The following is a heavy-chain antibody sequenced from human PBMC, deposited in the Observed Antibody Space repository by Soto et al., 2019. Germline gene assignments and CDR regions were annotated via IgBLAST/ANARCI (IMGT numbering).Heavy chain of an antibody. D-gene: IGHD6-19*01. CDR2: INAGNGNT. CDR3: ARGVAGPLHWFDP. CDR1: GYTFTRTG. V-gene: IGHV1-3*01. Sequence: GASVKVSCKASGYTFTRTGISWVRPAPGQRLEWMGWINAGNGNTKYSQKFQGRVTITRDTSASTAYMELSSLRSEDTAVYYCARGVAGPLHWFDPWGQGTLVTVS. J-gene: IGHJ5*02.